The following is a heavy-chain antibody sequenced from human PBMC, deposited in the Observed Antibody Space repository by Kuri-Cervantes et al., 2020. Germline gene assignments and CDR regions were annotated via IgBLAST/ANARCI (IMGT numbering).Heavy chain of an antibody. V-gene: IGHV1-69*13. D-gene: IGHD2-2*01. Sequence: SVKVSCKASGGSFSSYAISWLLQAPGQGLEWMVGIIPIFGTANYAQKFQGRVTITADESTNTAYMELSSLRSEDTAVYYCARRYCHSTSCYHNWFDPWGQGTLVTVSS. J-gene: IGHJ5*02. CDR2: IIPIFGTA. CDR3: ARRYCHSTSCYHNWFDP. CDR1: GGSFSSYA.